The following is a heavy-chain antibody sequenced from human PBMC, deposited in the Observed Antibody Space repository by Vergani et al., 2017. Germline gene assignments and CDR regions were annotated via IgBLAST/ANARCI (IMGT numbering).Heavy chain of an antibody. CDR1: GFTFSNKG. V-gene: IGHV3-30*18. J-gene: IGHJ6*03. CDR3: AKDPRLKEDYYYYYMDV. Sequence: QVQLVESGGSVVKLGRSLKLSWEASGFTFSNKGLHWVRQAPGKGLEWVAVISQDGNKKNYVDSVKGRFTISRDNSKNTLYLYMNSLRADDTAVYYCAKDPRLKEDYYYYYMDVWGKGTTVTVSS. CDR2: ISQDGNKK.